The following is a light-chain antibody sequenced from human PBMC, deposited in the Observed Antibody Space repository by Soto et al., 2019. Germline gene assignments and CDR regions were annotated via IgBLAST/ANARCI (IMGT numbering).Light chain of an antibody. J-gene: IGLJ1*01. CDR1: SSNIGKNF. CDR3: AAWDDSLSGSYA. Sequence: QSVLTQPPSASGTPGQRVTISCSGASSNIGKNFVYWYQQLPRTTPKLLISRNDQRPSGVPERFSGSKSGTSASLAISGLRSEDEAEDYCAAWDDSLSGSYAFGTGTKLTVL. V-gene: IGLV1-47*01. CDR2: RND.